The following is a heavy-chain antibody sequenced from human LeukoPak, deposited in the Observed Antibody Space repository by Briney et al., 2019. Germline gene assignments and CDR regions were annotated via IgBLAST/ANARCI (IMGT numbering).Heavy chain of an antibody. CDR2: ISGSGGST. V-gene: IGHV3-23*01. CDR1: GFTFSSYA. D-gene: IGHD6-19*01. Sequence: GGSLRLSCAASGFTFSSYAMSWVRQAPGKGLEWVSAISGSGGSTFYADSVKGRFTISRDNSKNTLYLQLNSLRAGDTAVYYCAKDQREAYGSGWSRDFDYWGQGTLVTVSS. CDR3: AKDQREAYGSGWSRDFDY. J-gene: IGHJ4*02.